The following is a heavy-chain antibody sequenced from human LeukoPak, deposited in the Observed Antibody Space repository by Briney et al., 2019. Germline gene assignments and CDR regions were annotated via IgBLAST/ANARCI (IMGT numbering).Heavy chain of an antibody. V-gene: IGHV1-69*13. J-gene: IGHJ3*02. CDR3: ARDWGFYDSSGYLAAFDI. CDR1: GGTFSSYA. Sequence: SVKVSCKASGGTFSSYAISWVRQAPGQGLEWMGGIIPIFGTANYAQKFQGRVTITADESTSTAYMELSSPRSEDTAVYYCARDWGFYDSSGYLAAFDIWGQGTMVTVSS. D-gene: IGHD3-22*01. CDR2: IIPIFGTA.